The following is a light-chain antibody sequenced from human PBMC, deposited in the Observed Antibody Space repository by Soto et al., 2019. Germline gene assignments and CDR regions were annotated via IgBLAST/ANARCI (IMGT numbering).Light chain of an antibody. Sequence: QSALTQPASVSGSPGQSITISCTGTSSDVGSYNLVSWYQQHPGKAPKLMIYEGSKRPSGVSNRFSGSKSGNTASPTISGLQAEDEADYYCCSYAGSSTLYVFGTGTKLTVL. V-gene: IGLV2-23*01. CDR2: EGS. CDR3: CSYAGSSTLYV. CDR1: SSDVGSYNL. J-gene: IGLJ1*01.